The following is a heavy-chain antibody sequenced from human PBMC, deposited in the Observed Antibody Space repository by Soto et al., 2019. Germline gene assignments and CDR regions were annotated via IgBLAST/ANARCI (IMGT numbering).Heavy chain of an antibody. CDR3: ARVAVEMATIHVFDY. D-gene: IGHD5-12*01. CDR1: GFTFSSYA. CDR2: ISYDGSNK. Sequence: ESGGGVVQPGRSLRLSCAASGFTFSSYAMHWVRQAPGKGLEWVAVISYDGSNKYYADSVKGRFTISRDNSKNTRYLQMNSLRAEDTAVYYCARVAVEMATIHVFDYWGQGTLVTVSS. J-gene: IGHJ4*02. V-gene: IGHV3-30-3*01.